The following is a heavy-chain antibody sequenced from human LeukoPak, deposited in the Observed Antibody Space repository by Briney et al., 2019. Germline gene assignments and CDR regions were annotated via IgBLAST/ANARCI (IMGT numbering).Heavy chain of an antibody. CDR2: ISSSSSYI. V-gene: IGHV3-21*01. J-gene: IGHJ4*02. CDR1: GFTFSSYS. Sequence: GGSLRLSCAASGFTFSSYSMNWVRQAPGKGLEWVSSISSSSSYIYYADSVKGRFTISRDNAENSLYLQMNSLRAEDTAVYYCARGPYYYDSSGYRNYYFDYWGQGTLVTVSS. D-gene: IGHD3-22*01. CDR3: ARGPYYYDSSGYRNYYFDY.